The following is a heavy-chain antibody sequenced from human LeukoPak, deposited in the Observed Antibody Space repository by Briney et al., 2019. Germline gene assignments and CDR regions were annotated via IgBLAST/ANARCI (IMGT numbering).Heavy chain of an antibody. CDR1: GGSISSYY. CDR3: ARVWAVAGFDY. V-gene: IGHV4-59*01. Sequence: SETLSLTCTVSGGSISSYYWSWIRQPPGKGLEWIGYIYYSGSTSYNPSLKSRVTISVDTSKNQFSLKLSSVTAADTAVYYCARVWAVAGFDYWGQGTLVTVSS. D-gene: IGHD6-19*01. J-gene: IGHJ4*02. CDR2: IYYSGST.